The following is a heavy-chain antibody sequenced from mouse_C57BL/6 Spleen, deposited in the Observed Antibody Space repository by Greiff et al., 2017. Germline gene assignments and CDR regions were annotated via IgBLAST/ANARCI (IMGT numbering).Heavy chain of an antibody. J-gene: IGHJ2*01. D-gene: IGHD1-1*01. V-gene: IGHV1-15*01. CDR3: TAHYGTYYFDY. CDR1: GYTFTDYE. CDR2: IDPETGGT. Sequence: QVQLQQSGAELVRPGASVTLSCKASGYTFTDYEMHWVKQTPVHGLEWIGAIDPETGGTAYNQKFKGKAILTADKSSSTAYMELRSLTSEDSAVYYCTAHYGTYYFDYWGQGTTLTVSS.